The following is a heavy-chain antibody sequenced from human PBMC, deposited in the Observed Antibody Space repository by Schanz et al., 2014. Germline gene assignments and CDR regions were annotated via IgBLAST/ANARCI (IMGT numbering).Heavy chain of an antibody. J-gene: IGHJ6*02. D-gene: IGHD6-6*01. CDR2: ISFSGNTI. CDR3: ATEGPRGTRHPINYYYAMDN. V-gene: IGHV3-48*01. Sequence: EVQLVESGGGLVRPGGSLRLSCTTSGLIFSTYTLNWVRQAPGKGLEWISYISFSGNTIYYADSVKGRFTISGDNAKNSVLLQMNRLRAEDTAVYYCATEGPRGTRHPINYYYAMDNWGQGTKVTV. CDR1: GLIFSTYT.